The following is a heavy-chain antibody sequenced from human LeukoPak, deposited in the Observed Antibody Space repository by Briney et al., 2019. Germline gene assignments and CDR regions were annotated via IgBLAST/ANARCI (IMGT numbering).Heavy chain of an antibody. J-gene: IGHJ3*02. V-gene: IGHV6-1*01. CDR1: GDSVSSNSTA. Sequence: SQTLSLTCAISGDSVSSNSTAWNWIRQSPSRGLERLGRTYYRSKWYNDYTVSVKSRITFNPDTSKNQFSLHLNSVTPEDTAVYYCARKRLSADSFDIWGQGTLVTVSS. D-gene: IGHD4/OR15-4a*01. CDR2: TYYRSKWYN. CDR3: ARKRLSADSFDI.